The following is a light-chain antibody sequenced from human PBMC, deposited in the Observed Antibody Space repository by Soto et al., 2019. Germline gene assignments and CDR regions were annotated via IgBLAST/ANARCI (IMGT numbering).Light chain of an antibody. CDR2: GAS. CDR1: QRISSN. Sequence: EIVMTQSPAALSVAPGERATLSCRASQRISSNLAWYQQRPGQAPRLLVYGASTRATGVPARFSGSGSGTEFTLTISSLQSEDFALYYCQQYDSWPPLFTFGPGTKVDLK. J-gene: IGKJ3*01. V-gene: IGKV3-15*01. CDR3: QQYDSWPPLFT.